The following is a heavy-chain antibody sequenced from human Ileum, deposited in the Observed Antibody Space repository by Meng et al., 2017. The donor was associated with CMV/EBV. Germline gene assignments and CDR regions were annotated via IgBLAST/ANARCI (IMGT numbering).Heavy chain of an antibody. D-gene: IGHD2/OR15-2a*01. J-gene: IGHJ5*02. V-gene: IGHV1-18*01. CDR2: ITPYSGKT. CDR3: AREEFSAYAST. CDR1: GYTFITFG. Sequence: QVQLVQSGTEVKKPGASVKVSCKASGYTFITFGITWVRQAPGQGLEWMGWITPYSGKTDYAQRLQNRVTMTTDTSTNTVYMELRSLRSDDTAVYYCAREEFSAYASTWGQGTLVTVSS.